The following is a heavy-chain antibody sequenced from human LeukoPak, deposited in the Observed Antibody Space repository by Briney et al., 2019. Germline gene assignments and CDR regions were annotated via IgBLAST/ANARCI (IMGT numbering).Heavy chain of an antibody. J-gene: IGHJ6*02. Sequence: SETLSLTCTVSGGSISNYYWSWIRQSPGKGLEWIAYIFYNGNTNYNPSLKSRVTISVDTSKNQFSLKLSSVTAADTAVYYCARLAYSSSWYYYYGMDVWGQGTTVTVSS. D-gene: IGHD6-13*01. V-gene: IGHV4-59*01. CDR1: GGSISNYY. CDR3: ARLAYSSSWYYYYGMDV. CDR2: IFYNGNT.